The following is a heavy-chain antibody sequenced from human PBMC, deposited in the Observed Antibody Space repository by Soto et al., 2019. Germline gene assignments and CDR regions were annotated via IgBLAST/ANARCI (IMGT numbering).Heavy chain of an antibody. CDR2: ISYDGSNK. Sequence: GGSLRLSCAASGFTFSSYAMHWVRQAPGKGLEWVAVISYDGSNKYYADSVKGRFTISRDNSKNTLYLQMNSLRAEDTAVYYCARDSSSGWYGAFDIWGQGTMVTVSS. D-gene: IGHD6-19*01. CDR1: GFTFSSYA. J-gene: IGHJ3*02. V-gene: IGHV3-30*04. CDR3: ARDSSSGWYGAFDI.